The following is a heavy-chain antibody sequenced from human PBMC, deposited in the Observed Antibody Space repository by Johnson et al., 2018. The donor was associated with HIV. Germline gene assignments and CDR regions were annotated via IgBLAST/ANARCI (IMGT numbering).Heavy chain of an antibody. CDR1: GFRFSSYA. V-gene: IGHV3-30*18. CDR2: ISYDGSNK. CDR3: AKVNRMEQWLAGGGAFDI. D-gene: IGHD6-19*01. Sequence: QVQLVESGGGVAQPGRSLRLSCAASGFRFSSYAMHWVRQSPGKGLEWVAVISYDGSNKYYADSVKGRFTISRDNSKNPLYLQMNSLRAEDTAVYYCAKVNRMEQWLAGGGAFDIWGQGTMVTVSS. J-gene: IGHJ3*02.